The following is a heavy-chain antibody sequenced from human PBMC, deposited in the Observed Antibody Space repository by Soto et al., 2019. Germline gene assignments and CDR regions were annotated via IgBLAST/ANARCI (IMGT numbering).Heavy chain of an antibody. CDR3: ARDLRELDVLSTLQFDP. V-gene: IGHV1-18*01. CDR2: ISAYNGNT. J-gene: IGHJ5*02. D-gene: IGHD1-1*01. CDR1: GYTFTSYG. Sequence: ASVKVSCKASGYTFTSYGISWVRQAPEQVLEWMGWISAYNGNTNYARKLQGRVTMTTDTSTSTAYMELRSLRSDDTAVYYCARDLRELDVLSTLQFDPLGQGTLVTVSS.